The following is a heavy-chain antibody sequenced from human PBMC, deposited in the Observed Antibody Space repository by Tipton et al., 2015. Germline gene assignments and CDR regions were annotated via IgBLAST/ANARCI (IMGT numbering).Heavy chain of an antibody. V-gene: IGHV3-48*02. D-gene: IGHD6-19*01. CDR3: ARVAGIPLAALLYYYGMDV. J-gene: IGHJ6*02. CDR2: TSSSSSTI. Sequence: SLRLSCAASGFTFSSYSMHWVRRAPGKGLEWVSYTSSSSSTIYYADSVRGRFTISRDNDKNSLYLQMNSLRDEDTAVYYCARVAGIPLAALLYYYGMDVWGQGTTVTVSS. CDR1: GFTFSSYS.